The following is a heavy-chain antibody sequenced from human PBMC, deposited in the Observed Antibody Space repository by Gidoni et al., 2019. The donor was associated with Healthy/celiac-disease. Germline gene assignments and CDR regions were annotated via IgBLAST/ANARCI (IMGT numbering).Heavy chain of an antibody. V-gene: IGHV3-9*01. CDR2: ISWNSGSI. Sequence: EVQLVESGGGLVQPGRSLRLSCAASGFTFDDYAMHWVRQAPGKGLEWVSGISWNSGSIGYADSVKGRFTISRDNAKNSLYLQMNSLRAEDTALYYCAKGLVGATSFFDYWGQGTLVTVSS. J-gene: IGHJ4*02. CDR1: GFTFDDYA. D-gene: IGHD1-26*01. CDR3: AKGLVGATSFFDY.